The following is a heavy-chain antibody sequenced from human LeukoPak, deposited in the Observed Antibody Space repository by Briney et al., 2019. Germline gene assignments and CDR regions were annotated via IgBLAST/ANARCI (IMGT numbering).Heavy chain of an antibody. V-gene: IGHV3-53*01. CDR1: GFTFSSYS. Sequence: GGSLRLSCAASGFTFSSYSMNWVRQAPGKGLEWVSVIYRGGSTYYADSVRDRFIISRDNSKNTLYLQMNSLRAEDTAVYYCASASCSGSSCYSGYFDYWGQGTLVTVSS. CDR3: ASASCSGSSCYSGYFDY. CDR2: IYRGGST. J-gene: IGHJ4*02. D-gene: IGHD2-15*01.